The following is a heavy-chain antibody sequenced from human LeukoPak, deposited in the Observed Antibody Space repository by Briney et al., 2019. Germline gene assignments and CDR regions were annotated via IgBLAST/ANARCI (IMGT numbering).Heavy chain of an antibody. J-gene: IGHJ4*02. V-gene: IGHV3-7*01. CDR2: IKPDGSAE. CDR1: GFTFSSYW. CDR3: VGWQQLAAY. Sequence: PGGSLRLSCAASGFTFSSYWMSWVRQAPGEGLEWVAHIKPDGSAEYYVDSVKGRFTISRDNARNSLYLQMNSLRAEDTALYYCVGWQQLAAYWGQGALVTVSS. D-gene: IGHD6-13*01.